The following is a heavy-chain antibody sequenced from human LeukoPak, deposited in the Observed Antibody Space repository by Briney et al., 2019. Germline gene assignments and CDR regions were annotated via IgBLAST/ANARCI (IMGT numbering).Heavy chain of an antibody. CDR1: GDSVSSNSAA. J-gene: IGHJ4*02. CDR3: AAELELYCTGWYPAYVY. Sequence: SQTLSLTCALSGDSVSSNSAAWNWLRQSPSRGLEWLGRTYYRSKWYSDYAVSVKSRITINPDTSKNQFSLHLNSVTPEDTAVYYCAAELELYCTGWYPAYVYWGQGTLVTVSS. V-gene: IGHV6-1*01. CDR2: TYYRSKWYS. D-gene: IGHD2-8*02.